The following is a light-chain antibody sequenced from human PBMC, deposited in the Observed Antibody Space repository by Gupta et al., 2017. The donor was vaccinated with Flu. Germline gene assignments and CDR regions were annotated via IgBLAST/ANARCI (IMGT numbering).Light chain of an antibody. V-gene: IGKV3-15*01. CDR1: QTVSTY. Sequence: ATLSVSPGERVTLSCTASQTVSTYLAWYQQKPGQAPRLLIYGASTRATGIPARFSGSGSGTEFTLTISGRQSEDFAIYYCQQYHNWPPLTFGGGTKVEIK. CDR2: GAS. CDR3: QQYHNWPPLT. J-gene: IGKJ4*01.